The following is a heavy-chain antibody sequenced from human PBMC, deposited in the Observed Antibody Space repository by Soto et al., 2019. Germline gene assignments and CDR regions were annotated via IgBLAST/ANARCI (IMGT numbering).Heavy chain of an antibody. V-gene: IGHV3-33*01. CDR1: GFTFSSYG. J-gene: IGHJ4*02. D-gene: IGHD3-22*01. CDR3: ARVGNYYDSSGYYWDYFDY. Sequence: GGSLRLSCAASGFTFSSYGMHWVRQAPGKGLEWVAVIWYDGSNKYYADSVKGRFTISRDNSKNTLYLQMNSLRAEDTAVYYCARVGNYYDSSGYYWDYFDYWGQGTLVTVSS. CDR2: IWYDGSNK.